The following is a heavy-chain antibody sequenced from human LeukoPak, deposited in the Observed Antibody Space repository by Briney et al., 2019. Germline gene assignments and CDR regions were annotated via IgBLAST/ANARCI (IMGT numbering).Heavy chain of an antibody. Sequence: ASVKVSCKASGCTFSSYDINWVRQAPGQGLEWMGWMNPNSGNTGYTQKFQGRVTITLNTSISTAYMELSSLRSDDTAIYYCARGERSRYQLLLGGRVYYMDVWGEGTTVTVSS. CDR1: GCTFSSYD. J-gene: IGHJ6*03. D-gene: IGHD2-2*01. V-gene: IGHV1-8*03. CDR2: MNPNSGNT. CDR3: ARGERSRYQLLLGGRVYYMDV.